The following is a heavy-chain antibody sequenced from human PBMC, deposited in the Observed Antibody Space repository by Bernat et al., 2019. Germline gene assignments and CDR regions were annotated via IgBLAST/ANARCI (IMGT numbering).Heavy chain of an antibody. V-gene: IGHV4-39*01. CDR1: GGSISSSSYY. J-gene: IGHJ4*02. D-gene: IGHD4-17*01. Sequence: QLQLQESGPGLVKPSETLSLTCTVSGGSISSSSYYWGWIRQPPGKGLEWIGSIYYSGSTYYNPSLKSRVTISVDTSKNQFSLKLSSVTAADTAVYSCARQERGGVTTFDYWGQGTLVTVSS. CDR3: ARQERGGVTTFDY. CDR2: IYYSGST.